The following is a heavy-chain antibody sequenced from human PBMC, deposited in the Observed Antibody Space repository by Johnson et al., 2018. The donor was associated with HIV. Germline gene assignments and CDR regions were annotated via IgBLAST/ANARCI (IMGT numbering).Heavy chain of an antibody. J-gene: IGHJ3*02. CDR3: AKDVAFRDDAFDI. D-gene: IGHD2-21*01. CDR2: ISGGST. V-gene: IGHV3-38-3*01. CDR1: GFTVSSNE. Sequence: VQLVESGGVLVQPGGSLRLSCAASGFTVSSNEMSWVRQAPGKGLEWVSSISGGSTYYADSRKGRFTISRDNSKNTLHLQMNSLRAEDTAVYYCAKDVAFRDDAFDIWGQGTMVTVSS.